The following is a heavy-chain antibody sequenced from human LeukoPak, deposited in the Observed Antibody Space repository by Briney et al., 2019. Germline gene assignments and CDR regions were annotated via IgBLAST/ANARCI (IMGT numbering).Heavy chain of an antibody. CDR1: GFTFDDYV. J-gene: IGHJ4*02. Sequence: PGRSLRLSCAASGFTFDDYVMHCVRQAPGKGLEWVSGIRYNSGSIRYADSVKGRFTISRDNAKNSLYLQMNSLRAEDTALYYCAKASSYDLWSGYYGNDYWGQGTLVTVSS. V-gene: IGHV3-9*01. CDR2: IRYNSGSI. CDR3: AKASSYDLWSGYYGNDY. D-gene: IGHD3-3*01.